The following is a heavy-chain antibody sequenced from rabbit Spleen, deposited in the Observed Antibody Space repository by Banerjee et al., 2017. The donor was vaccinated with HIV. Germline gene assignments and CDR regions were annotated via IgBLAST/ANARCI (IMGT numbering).Heavy chain of an antibody. V-gene: IGHV1S45*01. CDR2: INAVTGRA. J-gene: IGHJ4*01. Sequence: QEQLVESGGGLVQPEGSLQLSCTASGFSFSDKAVMCWVRQAPGKGLEWIACINAVTGRAVYASWAKGRFTISSHNAQNTLYLQLNSLTAADTATYFCAREDVGGSVTLWGPGTLVTVS. CDR3: AREDVGGSVTL. D-gene: IGHD1-1*01. CDR1: GFSFSDKAV.